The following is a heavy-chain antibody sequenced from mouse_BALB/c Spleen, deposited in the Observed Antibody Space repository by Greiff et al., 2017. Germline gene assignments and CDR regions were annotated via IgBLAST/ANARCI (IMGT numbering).Heavy chain of an antibody. Sequence: QVQLKESGPELVKPGASVKISCKASGYTFTDYYINWVKQKPGQGLEWIGWIYPGSGNTKYNEKFKGKATLTVDTSSSTAYMQLSSLTSEDTAVYFCARDHYGNPFAYWGQGTLVTVSA. CDR1: GYTFTDYY. D-gene: IGHD1-1*01. CDR2: IYPGSGNT. V-gene: IGHV1-84*02. J-gene: IGHJ3*01. CDR3: ARDHYGNPFAY.